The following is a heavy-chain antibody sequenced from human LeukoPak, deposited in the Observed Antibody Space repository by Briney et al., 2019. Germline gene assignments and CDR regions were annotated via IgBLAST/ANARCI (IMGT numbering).Heavy chain of an antibody. CDR3: ARETPDNSGYYYPLGY. V-gene: IGHV1-2*02. CDR2: INPNSGGT. J-gene: IGHJ4*02. D-gene: IGHD3-22*01. Sequence: ASVKVSCKASGYTFTGYYMHWVRQAPGQGLEWMGWINPNSGGTNYAQKFQGRVTMTRDTSISTAYMELSRLRSDDAAVYYCARETPDNSGYYYPLGYWGQGTLVTVSS. CDR1: GYTFTGYY.